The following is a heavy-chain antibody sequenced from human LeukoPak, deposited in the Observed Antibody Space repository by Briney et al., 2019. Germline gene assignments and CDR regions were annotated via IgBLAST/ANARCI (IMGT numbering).Heavy chain of an antibody. J-gene: IGHJ4*02. CDR1: GLTFSSNG. D-gene: IGHD3-22*01. Sequence: WGSLRLSCAASGLTFSSNGMSWVRQAPGKGLEWVSAISPNGVSTYYAHSVQGRFTISRDNSKNTLYLQVGSLRTEDMAVYYCARARLITTGKDYWGQGTLVTVSS. CDR3: ARARLITTGKDY. CDR2: ISPNGVST. V-gene: IGHV3-64*01.